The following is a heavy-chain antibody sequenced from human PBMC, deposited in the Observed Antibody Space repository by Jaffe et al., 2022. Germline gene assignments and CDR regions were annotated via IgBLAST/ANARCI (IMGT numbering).Heavy chain of an antibody. V-gene: IGHV4-34*01. D-gene: IGHD3-10*01. CDR1: GGSFSGYY. CDR2: INHSGST. J-gene: IGHJ4*02. CDR3: ARGMPRWVRGVTDPDY. Sequence: QVQLQQWGAGLLKPSETLSLTCAVYGGSFSGYYWSWIRQPPGKGLEWIGEINHSGSTNYNPSLKSRVTISVDTSKNQFSLKLSSVTAADTAVYYCARGMPRWVRGVTDPDYWGQGTLVTVSS.